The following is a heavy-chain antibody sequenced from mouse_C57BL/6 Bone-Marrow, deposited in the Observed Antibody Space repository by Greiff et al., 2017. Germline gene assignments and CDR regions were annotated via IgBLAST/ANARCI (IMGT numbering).Heavy chain of an antibody. CDR1: GYTFTSYW. V-gene: IGHV1-52*01. CDR3: ARSGYDGDYDWYFDV. D-gene: IGHD2-3*01. CDR2: IDPSDSET. Sequence: QVQLQQPGAELVRPGSSVKLSCKASGYTFTSYWMHWVKQRPIQGLEWIGNIDPSDSETHYNQKFKDKATLTVDKSSSPAYMQLSSLTSEDSAVYYCARSGYDGDYDWYFDVGGTGTTVTVSS. J-gene: IGHJ1*03.